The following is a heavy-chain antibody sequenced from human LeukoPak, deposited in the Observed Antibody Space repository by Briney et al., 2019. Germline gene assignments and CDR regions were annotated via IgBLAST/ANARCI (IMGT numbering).Heavy chain of an antibody. CDR3: AKDRIAARGWFDP. D-gene: IGHD6-6*01. V-gene: IGHV3-30*18. CDR2: ISYYGSNK. J-gene: IGHJ5*02. Sequence: GGSLRLSCAASGFIFSSYGMHWVRQAPGKGLEWVAVISYYGSNKYYADSVKGRFTISRDNSKNTLYLQMNSLRAEDTAVYYCAKDRIAARGWFDPWGQGTLVTVSS. CDR1: GFIFSSYG.